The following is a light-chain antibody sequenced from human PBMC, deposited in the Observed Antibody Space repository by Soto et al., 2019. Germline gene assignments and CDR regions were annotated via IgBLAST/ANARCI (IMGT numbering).Light chain of an antibody. J-gene: IGLJ1*01. V-gene: IGLV2-14*01. CDR2: DVT. Sequence: QSALTQPVSVSGSPGQSITVSCTGTSSDVGGYDYVSWYQQHPGNAPKLLISDVTNRPSGVSNRFSGSKSGNTASLTISGLQTEDEAAYYCTSYTSSSTYVFGTGTKVTV. CDR1: SSDVGGYDY. CDR3: TSYTSSSTYV.